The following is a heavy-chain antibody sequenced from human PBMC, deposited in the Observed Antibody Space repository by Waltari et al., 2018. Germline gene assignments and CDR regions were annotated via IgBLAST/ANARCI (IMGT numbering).Heavy chain of an antibody. D-gene: IGHD4-17*01. CDR2: IKQDGSEK. J-gene: IGHJ3*02. V-gene: IGHV3-7*01. Sequence: EVQLVESGGGLVQPGGSLRLSCAASGFTFSSYWMSWVRQAPGKGLEWVANIKQDGSEKYYVDSVKGRFTISRDNAKNSLYLQMNSLRAEDTAVYYCASTGEDGDYPDAFDIWGQGTMVTVSS. CDR3: ASTGEDGDYPDAFDI. CDR1: GFTFSSYW.